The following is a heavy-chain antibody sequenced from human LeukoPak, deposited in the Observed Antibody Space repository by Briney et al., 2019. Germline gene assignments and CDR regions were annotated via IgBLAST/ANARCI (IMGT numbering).Heavy chain of an antibody. CDR1: GCSISSYY. CDR3: ARERIERYTYASSDFDY. D-gene: IGHD5-18*01. V-gene: IGHV4-34*01. Sequence: SETLSLTCTVSGCSISSYYWSWIRQPPGKGLEWIGEINHSGSTNYNPSLKSQVTISVDTSKNQFSLKLSSVTAADTALYYCARERIERYTYASSDFDYWGRGTLVTVSS. CDR2: INHSGST. J-gene: IGHJ4*02.